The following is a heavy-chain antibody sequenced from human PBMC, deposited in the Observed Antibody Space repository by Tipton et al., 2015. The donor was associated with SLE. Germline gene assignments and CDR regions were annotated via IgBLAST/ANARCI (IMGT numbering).Heavy chain of an antibody. CDR3: ARDGEWELHDAFDI. Sequence: TLSLTCTVSGGSISSHYWSWIRQPPGKGLEWIGYIYYSGSTNYNPSLKSRVTISVDTSKNQFSLKLSSVTAADTAVYYCARDGEWELHDAFDIWGQGTMVTVSS. D-gene: IGHD1-26*01. V-gene: IGHV4-59*11. CDR1: GGSISSHY. J-gene: IGHJ3*02. CDR2: IYYSGST.